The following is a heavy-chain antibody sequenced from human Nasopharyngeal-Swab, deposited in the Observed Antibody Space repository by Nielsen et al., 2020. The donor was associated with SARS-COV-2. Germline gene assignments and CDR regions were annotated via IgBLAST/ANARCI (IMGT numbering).Heavy chain of an antibody. Sequence: VRQAPGKGLEWVSYISSSSSTIYYADSVKGRFTISRDNAKNSLYLQMNSLRDEDTAVYYCARDDCSSTSCYGRSNAFDIWGQGTTVTVSS. V-gene: IGHV3-48*02. D-gene: IGHD2-2*01. CDR3: ARDDCSSTSCYGRSNAFDI. J-gene: IGHJ3*02. CDR2: ISSSSSTI.